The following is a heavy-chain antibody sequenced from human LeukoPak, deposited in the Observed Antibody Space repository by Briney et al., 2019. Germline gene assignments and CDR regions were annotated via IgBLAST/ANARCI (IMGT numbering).Heavy chain of an antibody. J-gene: IGHJ4*02. CDR3: AKDHQVSVVTAIMGY. CDR1: GFTFSSNA. V-gene: IGHV3-23*01. CDR2: ISGSGGST. D-gene: IGHD2-21*02. Sequence: PGGSLRLSCAASGFTFSSNAMSWVRQAPGKGLEWVSAISGSGGSTYYADSVKGRFTISRDNSKNTLYLQMNSLRAEDTAVYYCAKDHQVSVVTAIMGYWGQGTLVTVSS.